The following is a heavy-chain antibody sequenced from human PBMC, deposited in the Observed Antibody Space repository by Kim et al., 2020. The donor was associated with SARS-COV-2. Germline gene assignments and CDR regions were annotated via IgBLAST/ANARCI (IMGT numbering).Heavy chain of an antibody. V-gene: IGHV4-34*01. CDR3: ARREYQLLYRRYFDY. D-gene: IGHD2-2*02. CDR2: INHSGST. CDR1: GGSFSGYY. J-gene: IGHJ4*02. Sequence: SETLSLTCAVYGGSFSGYYWSWIRQPPGKGLEWIGEINHSGSTNYNPSLKSRVTISVDTSKNQFSLKLSSVTAADTAVYYCARREYQLLYRRYFDYWGQGTLVTVSS.